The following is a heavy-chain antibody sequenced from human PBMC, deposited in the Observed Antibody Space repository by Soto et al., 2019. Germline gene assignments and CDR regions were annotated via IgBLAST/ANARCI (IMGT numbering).Heavy chain of an antibody. J-gene: IGHJ4*02. CDR2: ISAYNGNT. D-gene: IGHD4-17*01. Sequence: QVQLVQSGAEVKKPGASVKVSCKASGYTFTSYGISWVRQAPGQGLEWMGWISAYNGNTNYAQTLQGRVTMTTDTSTSTAYMELRSLRSDDTAVYYCARHPFKTPVTKPIDYWGQGTLVTVSS. CDR1: GYTFTSYG. CDR3: ARHPFKTPVTKPIDY. V-gene: IGHV1-18*01.